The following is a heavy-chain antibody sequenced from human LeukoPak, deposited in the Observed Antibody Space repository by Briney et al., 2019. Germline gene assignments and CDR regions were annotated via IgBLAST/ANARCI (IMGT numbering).Heavy chain of an antibody. V-gene: IGHV3-21*01. J-gene: IGHJ6*02. CDR3: ARDGYCSSTSCYLYYYYYGMEV. CDR1: GFTFSSYS. CDR2: ISSSSSYI. Sequence: GGSLRLSCAASGFTFSSYSMKWVRQAPGKGLEWVSSISSSSSYIYYADSVKGRFTISRDNAKNSLYLQMNSLRAEDTTVYYCARDGYCSSTSCYLYYYYYGMEVWGQGTTVTVSS. D-gene: IGHD2-2*03.